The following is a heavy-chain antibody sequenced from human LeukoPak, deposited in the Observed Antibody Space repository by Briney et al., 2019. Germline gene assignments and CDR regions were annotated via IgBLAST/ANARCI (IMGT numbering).Heavy chain of an antibody. V-gene: IGHV4-59*01. J-gene: IGHJ4*02. D-gene: IGHD2-15*01. CDR3: AREVGYCSGGSCYSYFDY. Sequence: PSETLSLTCTVSGGSISSYYWSWIRQPPGKGLEWIGYIYYSGSTNYNASLTNRVTVSVDTSKNQFSLKLSSVTAADTAVYYCAREVGYCSGGSCYSYFDYWGQGTLVTVSS. CDR2: IYYSGST. CDR1: GGSISSYY.